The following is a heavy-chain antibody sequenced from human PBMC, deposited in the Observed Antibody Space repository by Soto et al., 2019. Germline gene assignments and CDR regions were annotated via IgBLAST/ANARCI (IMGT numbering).Heavy chain of an antibody. CDR1: GNSVSSNSAA. CDR2: TYYRSKWYN. Sequence: LQTLSLTCAISGNSVSSNSAAWNWIRQSPSRGLEWLGRTYYRSKWYNDYAVSVKSRITINPDTSKNQFSLQLNSVTPEDTAVYYCARERAIAALLGGYYYGMDVWGQGTTVTVSS. CDR3: ARERAIAALLGGYYYGMDV. D-gene: IGHD6-13*01. V-gene: IGHV6-1*01. J-gene: IGHJ6*02.